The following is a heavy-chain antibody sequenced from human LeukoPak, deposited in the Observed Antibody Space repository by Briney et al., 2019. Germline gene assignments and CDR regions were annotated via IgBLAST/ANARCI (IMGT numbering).Heavy chain of an antibody. D-gene: IGHD3-22*01. V-gene: IGHV3-30*02. CDR3: AKASSGYYYAYFQH. Sequence: GGSLRLSCAASGFTVSSNYMSWVRQAPGKGLEWVAFIRYDGSNKYYADSVKGRFTISRDNSKNTLYLQMNSLRAEDTAVYYCAKASSGYYYAYFQHWGQGTLVTVSS. J-gene: IGHJ1*01. CDR1: GFTVSSNY. CDR2: IRYDGSNK.